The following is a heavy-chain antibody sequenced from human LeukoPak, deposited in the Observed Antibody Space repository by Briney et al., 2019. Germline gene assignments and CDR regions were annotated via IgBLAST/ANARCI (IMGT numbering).Heavy chain of an antibody. CDR3: ARDFGLLWFGELLYYFDY. D-gene: IGHD3-10*01. CDR1: GYTFTSYY. J-gene: IGHJ4*02. CDR2: INPSGGST. Sequence: ASVKVSCKASGYTFTSYYMHWVRQAPGQGLEWMGIINPSGGSTSYAQKFQGRVTMTRDTSISTAYMELSRLRSDDTAVYYCARDFGLLWFGELLYYFDYWGQGTLVTVSS. V-gene: IGHV1-46*01.